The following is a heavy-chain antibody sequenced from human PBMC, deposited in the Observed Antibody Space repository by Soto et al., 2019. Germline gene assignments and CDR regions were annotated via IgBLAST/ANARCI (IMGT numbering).Heavy chain of an antibody. CDR1: RFTLSNCG. V-gene: IGHV3-30*18. Sequence: QVQLVESGGGVVQPGGSLILSCAASRFTLSNCGMHWVRQAPGRGLEWVAMISHDGNEKHYIDSVKGRFTISRDDSKNTLYLQMNSLRPEDTAVYYCAKDLYTSGWYNYFDHWGQGTLVTVSS. CDR3: AKDLYTSGWYNYFDH. CDR2: ISHDGNEK. D-gene: IGHD6-19*01. J-gene: IGHJ5*02.